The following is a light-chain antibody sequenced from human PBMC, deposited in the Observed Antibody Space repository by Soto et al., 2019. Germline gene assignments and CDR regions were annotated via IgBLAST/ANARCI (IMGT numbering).Light chain of an antibody. CDR1: QDVDNNF. V-gene: IGKV3-20*01. CDR2: ASS. J-gene: IGKJ4*01. CDR3: XXXXXXXT. Sequence: PGEGATLSCRASQDVDNNFLAWYQQRPGQAPRLLIYASSRRATGIPDRFSGSGSGTDFTLTISRVGPEDIAGYFXXXXXXXXTXGGGTKVEVK.